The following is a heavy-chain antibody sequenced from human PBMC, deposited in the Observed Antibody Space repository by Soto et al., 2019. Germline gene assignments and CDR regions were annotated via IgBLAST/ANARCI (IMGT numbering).Heavy chain of an antibody. CDR3: ARDLGGWPDS. D-gene: IGHD2-15*01. CDR2: INAGNGHT. Sequence: QVQLVQSGAEVKKPGASVKVSCKASGYTFTSYAMHWVRQAPGQRLEWMGWINAGNGHTKYSQKFQGRVTITRDTSASTAYMELSSLRSEDTAVYYCARDLGGWPDSWGQGALVTVSS. J-gene: IGHJ5*01. CDR1: GYTFTSYA. V-gene: IGHV1-3*01.